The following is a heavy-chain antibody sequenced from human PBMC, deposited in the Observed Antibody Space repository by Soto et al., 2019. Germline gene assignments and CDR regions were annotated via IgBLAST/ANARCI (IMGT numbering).Heavy chain of an antibody. J-gene: IGHJ4*02. CDR2: INPNSGGT. CDR1: GYTFTGYY. Sequence: EASVKVSCKASGYTFTGYYMHWVRQAPGQGLEWMGWINPNSGGTNYAQKFQGWVTMTRDTSISTAYMELSRLRSDDTAVYYCARDRGYGDLDYWGQGTLVTVSS. V-gene: IGHV1-2*04. CDR3: ARDRGYGDLDY. D-gene: IGHD4-17*01.